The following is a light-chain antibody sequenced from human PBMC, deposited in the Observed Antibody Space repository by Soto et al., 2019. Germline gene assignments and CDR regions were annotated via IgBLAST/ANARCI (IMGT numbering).Light chain of an antibody. J-gene: IGKJ5*01. CDR3: QQYGSLPRSVN. V-gene: IGKV3-11*01. CDR2: DAA. CDR1: QSVTTF. Sequence: QSVTTFLAWYQQKPGHAPRLLIYDAANRAAGIPARFSGSGFGTDVGIPISTVDPEDLVVYYSQQYGSLPRSVNLGQGTRLEIK.